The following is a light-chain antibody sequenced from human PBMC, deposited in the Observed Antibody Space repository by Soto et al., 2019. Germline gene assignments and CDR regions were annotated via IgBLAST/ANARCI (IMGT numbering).Light chain of an antibody. CDR3: HQYGESPRT. J-gene: IGKJ2*01. CDR2: GAF. V-gene: IGKV3-20*01. Sequence: EIVLTQSPGTLSLSPGDRATLSCRASQSVSSNYLVWYQQKPGQAPRLIFYGAFTRATGSPDRFTGGGSGTDFTLTISRVEPEDFALYYCHQYGESPRTFGQGTKLELK. CDR1: QSVSSNY.